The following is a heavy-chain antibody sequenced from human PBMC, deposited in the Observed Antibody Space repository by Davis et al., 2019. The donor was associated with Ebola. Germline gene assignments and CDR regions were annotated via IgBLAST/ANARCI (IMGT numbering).Heavy chain of an antibody. J-gene: IGHJ4*02. CDR3: ARGSKWFPFDY. CDR1: GGSISSYY. CDR2: IYYSGST. D-gene: IGHD3-22*01. V-gene: IGHV4-59*01. Sequence: MPSETLSLTCTVSGGSISSYYWSWIRQPPGKGLEWIGYIYYSGSTNYNPSLKSRVTISVDTSNNQFSLKLNSVTPAVTAVYFCARGSKWFPFDYWGQGTLVTVSS.